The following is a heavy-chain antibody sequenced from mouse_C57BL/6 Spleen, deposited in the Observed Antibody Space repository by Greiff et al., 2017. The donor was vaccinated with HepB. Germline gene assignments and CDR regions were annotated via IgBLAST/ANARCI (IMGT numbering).Heavy chain of an antibody. J-gene: IGHJ4*01. CDR1: GFTFSDYG. Sequence: EVQVVESGGGLVKPGGSLKLSCAASGFTFSDYGMHWVRQAPEKGLGWVAYISSGSSTIYYADTVKGRFTISRDNAKNTLFLQMTSLRSEDTAMYYCARFLRECAMDYWGQGTSVTVSS. CDR2: ISSGSSTI. D-gene: IGHD1-1*01. CDR3: ARFLRECAMDY. V-gene: IGHV5-17*01.